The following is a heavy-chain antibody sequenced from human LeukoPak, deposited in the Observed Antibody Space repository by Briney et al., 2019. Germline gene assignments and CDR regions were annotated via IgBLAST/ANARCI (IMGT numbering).Heavy chain of an antibody. J-gene: IGHJ4*02. V-gene: IGHV1-46*01. CDR3: ARDRCSSTSCYPGVY. Sequence: ASVKVSCKASGYTFTSYYMHWVRQAPGQGLERMGIINPSGGSTSYAQKFQGRVTMTRDTSTSTVYTELSSLRSEDTAVYYCARDRCSSTSCYPGVYWGQGTLVTVSS. CDR1: GYTFTSYY. D-gene: IGHD2-2*01. CDR2: INPSGGST.